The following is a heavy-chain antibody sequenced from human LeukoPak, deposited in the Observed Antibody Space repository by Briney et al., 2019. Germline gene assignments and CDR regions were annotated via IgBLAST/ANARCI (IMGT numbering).Heavy chain of an antibody. CDR2: ISSSGSTI. D-gene: IGHD6-19*01. V-gene: IGHV3-11*01. CDR1: GFTFSDYY. Sequence: GGSLRLSCAASGFTFSDYYMSWIRQAPGKGLEWVSYISSSGSTIYYADSVKGRFTISRDNAKNSLYLQMNSLRAEDTAVYYCARFPSDSTRYSSGWYVDYWGQGTLVTVSS. J-gene: IGHJ4*02. CDR3: ARFPSDSTRYSSGWYVDY.